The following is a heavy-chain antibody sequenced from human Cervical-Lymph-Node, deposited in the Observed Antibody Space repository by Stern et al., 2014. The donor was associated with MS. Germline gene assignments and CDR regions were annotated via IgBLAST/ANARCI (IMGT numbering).Heavy chain of an antibody. CDR2: IYDSGST. D-gene: IGHD1-14*01. Sequence: QVQLQESGPGLVKPSETLSLTCTVSGDSIRKSGYYWGWIRQPPGKGLEWIGSIYDSGSTYYNPSLRSRVTIPVDTSKNQFPLKLSSVTAADTAVYHCAKHLEPPGGFAGTSFDFWGQGTLVTVSS. V-gene: IGHV4-39*01. CDR3: AKHLEPPGGFAGTSFDF. J-gene: IGHJ4*02. CDR1: GDSIRKSGYY.